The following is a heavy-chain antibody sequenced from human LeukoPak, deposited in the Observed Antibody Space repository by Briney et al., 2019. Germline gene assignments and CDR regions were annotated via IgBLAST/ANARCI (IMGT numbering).Heavy chain of an antibody. V-gene: IGHV3-7*01. CDR1: GFTFHNYW. D-gene: IGHD2-15*01. CDR3: ARDASDKYDSASRIHLDS. CDR2: IQQSGRQK. Sequence: GGSLRLSCAASGFTFHNYWMTWVRQAPWKGRDWVANIQQSGRQKSYVDSVRGRFTISRDNDKNSLYLQMNSRRAEDTAVYYCARDASDKYDSASRIHLDSWGQGTLVTVSS. J-gene: IGHJ4*02.